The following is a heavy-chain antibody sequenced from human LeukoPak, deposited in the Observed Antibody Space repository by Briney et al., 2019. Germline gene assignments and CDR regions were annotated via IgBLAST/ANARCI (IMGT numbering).Heavy chain of an antibody. CDR2: ISAYNGNT. J-gene: IGHJ4*02. CDR3: ARDRIEAFSSGSGEITTMVRGDY. Sequence: ASVKVSCKASGYTFTSYGISWVRQAPGQGLEWMGWISAYNGNTNYAQKLQGGVTMTTDTSTSTAYMELRSLRSDDTAVYYCARDRIEAFSSGSGEITTMVRGDYWGQGTLVTVSS. D-gene: IGHD3-10*01. V-gene: IGHV1-18*01. CDR1: GYTFTSYG.